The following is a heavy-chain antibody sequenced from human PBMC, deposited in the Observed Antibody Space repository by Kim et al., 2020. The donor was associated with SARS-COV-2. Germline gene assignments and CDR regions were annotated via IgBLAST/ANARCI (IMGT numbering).Heavy chain of an antibody. V-gene: IGHV1-46*01. J-gene: IGHJ4*02. CDR2: INPSGGST. CDR3: AREVYNWNDVPKAFDY. D-gene: IGHD1-1*01. CDR1: GYTFTSYY. Sequence: ASVKVSCKASGYTFTSYYMHWVRQAPGQGLEWMGIINPSGGSTSYAQKFQGRVTMTRDTSTSTVYMELSSLRSEDTAVYYCAREVYNWNDVPKAFDYWGQGTLVTVSS.